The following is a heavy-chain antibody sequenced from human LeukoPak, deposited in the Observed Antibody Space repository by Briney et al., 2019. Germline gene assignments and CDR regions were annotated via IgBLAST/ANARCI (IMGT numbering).Heavy chain of an antibody. J-gene: IGHJ5*02. Sequence: GGSLRLSCAASGFTFSSYAMHWVRQAPGKGLEWVAVISYDGSSKYYADSVKGRFTISRDNSKNTLYLQMNSLRAEDTAVYYCARDRIAGHNWFDPWGQGTLVTVSS. D-gene: IGHD6-13*01. CDR1: GFTFSSYA. V-gene: IGHV3-30*04. CDR3: ARDRIAGHNWFDP. CDR2: ISYDGSSK.